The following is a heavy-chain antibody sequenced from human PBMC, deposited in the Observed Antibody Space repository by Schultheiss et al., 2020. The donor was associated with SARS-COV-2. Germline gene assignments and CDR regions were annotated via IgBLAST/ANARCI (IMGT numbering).Heavy chain of an antibody. CDR2: IIPIFGTA. CDR3: ARTYYDFWSGPYGMDV. V-gene: IGHV1-69*01. Sequence: KISCKASGGTFSSYAISWVRQAPGQGLEWMGGIIPIFGTANYAQKFQGRVTITADDSTSTAYLELRSLKSEDTTVYYCARTYYDFWSGPYGMDVWGQGTTVTVSS. J-gene: IGHJ6*02. CDR1: GGTFSSYA. D-gene: IGHD3-3*01.